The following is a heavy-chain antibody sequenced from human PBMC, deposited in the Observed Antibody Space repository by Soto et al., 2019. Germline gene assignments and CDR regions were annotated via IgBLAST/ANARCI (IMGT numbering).Heavy chain of an antibody. CDR1: GGSMSRYF. J-gene: IGHJ3*02. CDR3: ARGRGGTYDAFDI. D-gene: IGHD1-26*01. Sequence: PSETLSLTCTVSGGSMSRYFWRWIRQPPGKGLEWIGYIYYSGTTNYNPSLKSRVTTSLDTSKNQFSLKLVSLTAADTAFYYCARGRGGTYDAFDIWGPGTLVTVSS. V-gene: IGHV4-59*01. CDR2: IYYSGTT.